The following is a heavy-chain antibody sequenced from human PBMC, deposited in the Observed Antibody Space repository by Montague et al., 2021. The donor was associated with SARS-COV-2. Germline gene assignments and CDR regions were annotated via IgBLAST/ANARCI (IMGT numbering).Heavy chain of an antibody. CDR3: ARDGDIVVVPDAFDI. J-gene: IGHJ3*02. V-gene: IGHV3-30-3*01. CDR1: GFTFSSYA. CDR2: ISYDGSNK. D-gene: IGHD2-2*01. Sequence: SLRLSCAASGFTFSSYAMHWVRQAPVKGLEWVAVISYDGSNKYYXDSVKGRFTISRDNSKNTLYLQMNSLRAEDTAVYYCARDGDIVVVPDAFDIWGQGTMVTVSS.